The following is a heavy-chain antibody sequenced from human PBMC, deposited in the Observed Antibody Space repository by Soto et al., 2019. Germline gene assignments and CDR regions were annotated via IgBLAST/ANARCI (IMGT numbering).Heavy chain of an antibody. CDR1: VYIYTGYD. D-gene: IGHD6-13*01. J-gene: IGHJ4*02. CDR3: EVGIVAANVAY. Sequence: SVKVYCKASVYIYTGYDVNWVRQAKGQGLEWMGWMNPNSGNTGCAQKFQGRLTMTRDTSIGTAYMELSSLTSDDTAVYYCEVGIVAANVAYWCQGSLVTVSS. CDR2: MNPNSGNT. V-gene: IGHV1-8*01.